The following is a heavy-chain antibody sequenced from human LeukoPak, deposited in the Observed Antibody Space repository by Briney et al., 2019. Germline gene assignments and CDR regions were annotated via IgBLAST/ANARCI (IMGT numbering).Heavy chain of an antibody. CDR2: INPNSGGT. CDR1: GYSFTGHY. Sequence: ASVKVSCKASGYSFTGHYMHLVRQAPGQGLEWMGWINPNSGGTNYAQKFQGRVTMTRDTSISTAYMELSRLRSDDTAVYYCGRDLKGIVVVPAAMGHWFDPWGQGTLVTVSS. J-gene: IGHJ5*02. V-gene: IGHV1-2*02. D-gene: IGHD2-2*01. CDR3: GRDLKGIVVVPAAMGHWFDP.